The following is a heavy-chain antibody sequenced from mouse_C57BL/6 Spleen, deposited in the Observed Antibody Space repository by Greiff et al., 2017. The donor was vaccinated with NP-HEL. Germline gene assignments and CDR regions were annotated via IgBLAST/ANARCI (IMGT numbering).Heavy chain of an antibody. J-gene: IGHJ2*01. V-gene: IGHV1-15*01. CDR1: GYTFTDYE. CDR2: IDPETGGT. Sequence: VQLQQSGAELVRPGASVTLSCKASGYTFTDYEMHWVKQTPVHGLEWIGAIDPETGGTAYNQKFKGKAILTADKSSSTAYMELRSLTSEDSAVYYCTRTYYLYYFDYWGQGTTLTVSS. D-gene: IGHD2-10*01. CDR3: TRTYYLYYFDY.